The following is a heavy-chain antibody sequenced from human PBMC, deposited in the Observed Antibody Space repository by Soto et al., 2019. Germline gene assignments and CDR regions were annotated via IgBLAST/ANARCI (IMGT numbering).Heavy chain of an antibody. Sequence: ASVKVSCKASGYTFTSYGISWVRQAPGQGLEWMGWISAYNGNTNYAQKLQGRVTMTTDTSTSTAYMELRSLRSDDTAVYYCAREIYSEVVAAIMDYWGQGTLVPVSS. CDR1: GYTFTSYG. D-gene: IGHD2-15*01. J-gene: IGHJ4*02. CDR3: AREIYSEVVAAIMDY. V-gene: IGHV1-18*01. CDR2: ISAYNGNT.